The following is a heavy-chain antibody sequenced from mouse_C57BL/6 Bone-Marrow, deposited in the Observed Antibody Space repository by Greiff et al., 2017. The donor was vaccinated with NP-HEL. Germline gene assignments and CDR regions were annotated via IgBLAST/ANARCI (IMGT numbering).Heavy chain of an antibody. CDR1: GYTFPRYC. J-gene: IGHJ2*01. V-gene: IGHV1-69*01. CDR2: IDPSDLYT. D-gene: IGHD1-1*01. Sequence: VQLQQPGAELVMPGASLPLSCNASGYTFPRYCMHWVKQRPGQGLEWIGEIDPSDLYTHSNQKFKGKATLTVDKSSSTPYMPLSSLTSEDSAVYYCAREIYYGSQDYWGQGTTLPVSS. CDR3: AREIYYGSQDY.